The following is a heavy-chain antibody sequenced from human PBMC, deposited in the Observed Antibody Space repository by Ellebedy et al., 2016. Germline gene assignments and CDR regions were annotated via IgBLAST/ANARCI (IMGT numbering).Heavy chain of an antibody. V-gene: IGHV3-53*01. CDR2: IYSGGGT. CDR3: ARGVGSGWFDP. D-gene: IGHD2-15*01. J-gene: IGHJ5*02. Sequence: GESLKISCAASGFTVSSNYMSWVRQAPGKGLEWVSVIYSGGGTLYADSVKGRFTISRDNSKNTLYLQMNSLRAEDTAVYYCARGVGSGWFDPWGQGTLVTVSS. CDR1: GFTVSSNY.